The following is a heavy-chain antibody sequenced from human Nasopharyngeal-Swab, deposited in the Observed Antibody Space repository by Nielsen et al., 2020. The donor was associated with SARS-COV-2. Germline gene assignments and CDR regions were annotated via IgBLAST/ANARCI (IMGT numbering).Heavy chain of an antibody. D-gene: IGHD3-22*01. CDR1: GGSISSSSYY. Sequence: SETLSLTCTVSGGSISSSSYYWGWIRQPPGKGLEWIGSIYYSGSTYYNPSLKSRVTISVDTSKNQFSLKLSSVTAADTAVYYCARGVAGYYDSSGRFDYWGRGTLVTVSS. CDR3: ARGVAGYYDSSGRFDY. V-gene: IGHV4-39*01. CDR2: IYYSGST. J-gene: IGHJ4*02.